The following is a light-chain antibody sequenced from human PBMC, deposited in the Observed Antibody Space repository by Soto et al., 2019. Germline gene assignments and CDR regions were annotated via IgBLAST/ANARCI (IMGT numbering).Light chain of an antibody. J-gene: IGLJ1*01. Sequence: QSVLTQPASVSGSPGQSIIISCTGTTNDVGTYDFVSWYQQHPGKVPKLLIYEVTNRPSGVSNRFSGSKSGNTASLTISGLQAEDEADYYCSSWSDTGTPRVFGSGTKLTVL. CDR1: TNDVGTYDF. CDR3: SSWSDTGTPRV. V-gene: IGLV2-14*01. CDR2: EVT.